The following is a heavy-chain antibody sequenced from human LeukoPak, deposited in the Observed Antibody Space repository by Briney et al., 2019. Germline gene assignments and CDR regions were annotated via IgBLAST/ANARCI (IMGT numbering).Heavy chain of an antibody. V-gene: IGHV4-38-2*02. CDR3: ARTRADYDQSREVRPTYFDY. CDR2: IYHSGST. J-gene: IGHJ4*02. Sequence: SETLSLTCTVSGYSISSGYYWGWIRQPPGKGLEWIGSIYHSGSTYYNPSLKSRVTISVDTSKNQFSLKLSSVTAADTAVYYCARTRADYDQSREVRPTYFDYWGQGTLVTVSS. CDR1: GYSISSGYY. D-gene: IGHD4-17*01.